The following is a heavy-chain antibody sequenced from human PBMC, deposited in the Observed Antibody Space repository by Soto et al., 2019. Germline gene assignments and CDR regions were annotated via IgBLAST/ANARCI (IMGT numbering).Heavy chain of an antibody. CDR1: GFTFSNHA. Sequence: GGSLRLSCAASGFTFSNHAMSWVRQAPGKGLEWVSLISGSGGNTNYADSVRGRFTISRDNSKKTVYLQMNSLRADDTAVYYCAKGKANSVFGVDTLFDYWGQGTLVTVS. D-gene: IGHD3-3*01. CDR3: AKGKANSVFGVDTLFDY. V-gene: IGHV3-23*01. CDR2: ISGSGGNT. J-gene: IGHJ4*02.